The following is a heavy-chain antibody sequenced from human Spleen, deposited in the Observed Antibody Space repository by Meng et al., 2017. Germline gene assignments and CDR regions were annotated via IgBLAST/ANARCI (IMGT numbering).Heavy chain of an antibody. CDR2: INHSGST. CDR1: GGSFSDYY. D-gene: IGHD4-11*01. Sequence: QVQLQQWGVGLLKPSETLSLTCVVAGGSFSDYYWSWIRQPPGKGLEWMGEINHSGSTNYNPSLESRATISVDTSQNNLSLKLSSVTAADSAVYYCARGPTTMAHDFDYWGQGTLVTVSS. J-gene: IGHJ4*02. CDR3: ARGPTTMAHDFDY. V-gene: IGHV4-34*01.